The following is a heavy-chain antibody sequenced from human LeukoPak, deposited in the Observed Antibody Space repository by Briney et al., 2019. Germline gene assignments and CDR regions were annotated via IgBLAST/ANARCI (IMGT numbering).Heavy chain of an antibody. CDR3: AKAGYSSGWTPFDY. CDR2: ISGSGGST. V-gene: IGHV3-23*01. D-gene: IGHD6-19*01. CDR1: GFTFSSYA. J-gene: IGHJ4*02. Sequence: GGSLRLSCAASGFTFSSYAMSWVRQAPGKGLEWVSAISGSGGSTYYADSVEGRFTISRDNSKNTLYLQMNSLRAEDTAVYYCAKAGYSSGWTPFDYWGQGTLVTVSS.